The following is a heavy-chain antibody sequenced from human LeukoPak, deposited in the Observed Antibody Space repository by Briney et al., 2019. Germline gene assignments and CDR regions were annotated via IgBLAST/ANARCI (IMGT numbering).Heavy chain of an antibody. D-gene: IGHD6-19*01. CDR1: GFTFSDYY. V-gene: IGHV3-11*01. J-gene: IGHJ4*02. CDR3: ARREDTSGWSLDY. Sequence: GGSLRLSCAASGFTFSDYYMSWIRQAPGKGLEWVSYISSSGSTIYYADSVKGRFTISRDNANNSLYLQMNSLRAEDTAVYYCARREDTSGWSLDYWGQGTLVTLSS. CDR2: ISSSGSTI.